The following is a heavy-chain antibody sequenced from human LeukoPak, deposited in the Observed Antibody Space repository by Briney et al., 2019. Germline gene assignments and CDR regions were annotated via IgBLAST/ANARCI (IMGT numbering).Heavy chain of an antibody. D-gene: IGHD3-10*01. CDR3: ARDAYYGSGSYDY. V-gene: IGHV3-30*02. CDR2: IRYDGSNK. CDR1: GFTFSSYG. Sequence: GGSLRLSCAASGFTFSSYGMHWVRQAPGKGLEWVAFIRYDGSNKYYADSVKGRFTISRDNSKNTLYLQMNSLRAEDTAVYYCARDAYYGSGSYDYWGQGTLVTVSS. J-gene: IGHJ4*02.